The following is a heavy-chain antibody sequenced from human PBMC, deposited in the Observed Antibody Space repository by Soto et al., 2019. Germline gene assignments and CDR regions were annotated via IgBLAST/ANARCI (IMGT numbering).Heavy chain of an antibody. CDR2: ISSSSSYI. CDR1: GFTFSSYS. J-gene: IGHJ6*02. D-gene: IGHD2-2*01. CDR3: ARLSVVPAAINYYYGMDV. Sequence: SLRLSCAASGFTFSSYSMNWVRQAPGKGLEWVSSISSSSSYIYYADSVKGRFTISRDNAKNSLYLQMNSLRAEDTAVYYCARLSVVPAAINYYYGMDVWGQGTTVTVSS. V-gene: IGHV3-21*01.